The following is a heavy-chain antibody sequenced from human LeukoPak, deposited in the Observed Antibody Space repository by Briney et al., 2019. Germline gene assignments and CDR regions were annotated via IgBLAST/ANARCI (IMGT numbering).Heavy chain of an antibody. CDR3: ATCSMVRGVITFDY. V-gene: IGHV4-30-4*01. CDR1: GGSISSGDYY. D-gene: IGHD3-10*01. Sequence: SETLSLTCTVSGGSISSGDYYWSWIRQPPGKGLEWLGYIYYSGSTYYNPSLKSRVTISVDTSKNQFSLKLSSVTAADTAVYYCATCSMVRGVITFDYWGQGTLVTVSS. CDR2: IYYSGST. J-gene: IGHJ4*02.